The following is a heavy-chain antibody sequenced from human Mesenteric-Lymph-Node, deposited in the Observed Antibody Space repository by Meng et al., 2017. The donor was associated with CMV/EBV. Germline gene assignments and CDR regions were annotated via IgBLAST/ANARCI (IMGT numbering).Heavy chain of an antibody. V-gene: IGHV1-69*10. CDR2: IIPILGIA. Sequence: SVKVSCKASGGTFSSYAISWVRQAPGQGLEWMGGIIPILGIANYAQKFQGRVTITADKSTSTAYMELSSLRSEDTAVYYCARDLSSNYQRIWFDPWGQGVLVTVSS. CDR1: GGTFSSYA. CDR3: ARDLSSNYQRIWFDP. D-gene: IGHD1-7*01. J-gene: IGHJ5*02.